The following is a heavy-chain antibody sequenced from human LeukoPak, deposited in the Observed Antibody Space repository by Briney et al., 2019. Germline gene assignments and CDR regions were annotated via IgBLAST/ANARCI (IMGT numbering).Heavy chain of an antibody. V-gene: IGHV1-3*01. Sequence: EASVKVSCKASGYTFTSYAMHWVRQAPGQRLEWMGWINAGNGNTKYSQKFQGRVTITRDTSASTAYMELSSLRSEDTAVYYCARARSYVLYYYYYMDVWGKGTTVTVSS. CDR3: ARARSYVLYYYYYMDV. D-gene: IGHD1-26*01. CDR1: GYTFTSYA. CDR2: INAGNGNT. J-gene: IGHJ6*03.